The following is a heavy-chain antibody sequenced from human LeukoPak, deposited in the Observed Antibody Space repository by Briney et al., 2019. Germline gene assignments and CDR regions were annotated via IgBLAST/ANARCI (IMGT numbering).Heavy chain of an antibody. CDR2: FDPEDGET. J-gene: IGHJ5*02. CDR3: ATGQWLAIRNNWFDP. Sequence: ASVKVSCKVSGYTLTELSMHRVRQAPGKGLEWMGGFDPEDGETIYAQKFQGRVTMTEDTSTDTAYMELSSLRSEDTAVYYCATGQWLAIRNNWFDPWGQGTLVTVSS. CDR1: GYTLTELS. V-gene: IGHV1-24*01. D-gene: IGHD6-19*01.